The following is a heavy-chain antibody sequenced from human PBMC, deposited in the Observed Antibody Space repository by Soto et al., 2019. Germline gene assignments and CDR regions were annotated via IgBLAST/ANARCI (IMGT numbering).Heavy chain of an antibody. CDR2: IYYSGST. J-gene: IGHJ6*02. CDR1: GGSISSYY. Sequence: SETLSLTCTVSGGSISSYYWSWIRQPPGKGLEWIGYIYYSGSTNYNPSLKSRVTIPVDTSKNQFSLKLSSVTAADTAVYYCARGLHYYGSGSYYSDYYYGMDVWGQGTTVTVSS. D-gene: IGHD3-10*01. V-gene: IGHV4-59*01. CDR3: ARGLHYYGSGSYYSDYYYGMDV.